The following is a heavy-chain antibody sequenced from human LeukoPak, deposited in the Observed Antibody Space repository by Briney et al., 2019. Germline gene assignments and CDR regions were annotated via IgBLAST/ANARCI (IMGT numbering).Heavy chain of an antibody. CDR3: ARLATTVTTGSSHAFDI. D-gene: IGHD4-17*01. CDR1: GGSISSYY. CDR2: IYYSGST. J-gene: IGHJ3*02. Sequence: SETLSLTCTVSGGSISSYYWSWIRQPPGKGLEWIGYIYYSGSTNHNPSLKSRVTISVDTSKNQFSLKLSSVTAAVTAVYYCARLATTVTTGSSHAFDIWGQGTMVTVSS. V-gene: IGHV4-59*08.